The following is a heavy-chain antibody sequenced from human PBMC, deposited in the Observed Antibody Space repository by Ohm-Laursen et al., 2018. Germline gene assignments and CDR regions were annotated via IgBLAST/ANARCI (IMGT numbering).Heavy chain of an antibody. D-gene: IGHD6-19*01. CDR1: GGSFSSADYY. CDR3: ARHASVTGLDY. CDR2: VSYSENT. Sequence: TLSLTCAVSGGSFSSADYYWSWIRHHPGKGLEWIGYVSYSENTYYNPSLKSRLLISVDRSKNQFSLKLSSVIAADTAMYYCARHASVTGLDYWDQGTLVTVSS. V-gene: IGHV4-31*11. J-gene: IGHJ4*02.